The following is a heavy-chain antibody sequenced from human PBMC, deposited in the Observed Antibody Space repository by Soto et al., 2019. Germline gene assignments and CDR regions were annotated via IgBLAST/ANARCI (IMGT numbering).Heavy chain of an antibody. V-gene: IGHV3-64D*06. CDR1: GFTFSSYA. D-gene: IGHD5-18*01. Sequence: PGGSLRLSCSASGFTFSSYAMHWVRQAPGKGLEYVSAISNNGGSTYYADSVKDRFTISRDNSKNTLDLQMSSLRAEDTAVYYCVKRRDTHRVSHYYYGMDVWGQGTMVTVSS. CDR3: VKRRDTHRVSHYYYGMDV. CDR2: ISNNGGST. J-gene: IGHJ6*02.